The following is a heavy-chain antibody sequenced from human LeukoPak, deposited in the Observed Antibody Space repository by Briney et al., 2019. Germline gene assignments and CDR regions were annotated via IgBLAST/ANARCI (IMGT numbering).Heavy chain of an antibody. V-gene: IGHV4-30-2*01. CDR2: IYHSGST. D-gene: IGHD2-2*01. Sequence: RASQTLSLTCTVSGGSISSGGYYWSWIRQPPGKGLEWIGYIYHSGSTYYNPSLKSRVTISVDRSKNQFSLKLSSVTAADTALYYCARGDCSSNSCSFEYWGQGTPVTVPS. J-gene: IGHJ4*02. CDR1: GGSISSGGYY. CDR3: ARGDCSSNSCSFEY.